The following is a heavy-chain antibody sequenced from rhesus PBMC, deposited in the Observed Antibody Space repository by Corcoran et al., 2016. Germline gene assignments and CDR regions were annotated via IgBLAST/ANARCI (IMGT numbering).Heavy chain of an antibody. CDR2: ISSSGTT. D-gene: IGHD6-31*01. V-gene: IGHV4-122*02. CDR1: GGSISSSYYY. Sequence: QVQLQESGPGLVKPSETLSLTCAVSGGSISSSYYYWSWIRQAPGKGLEWIGYISSSGTTSYNPSLKSRVTISRDTSKHQFSLKLSSVTAADTAVYYCARGNIAAAGVYYFDYWGQGVLVTVSS. J-gene: IGHJ4*01. CDR3: ARGNIAAAGVYYFDY.